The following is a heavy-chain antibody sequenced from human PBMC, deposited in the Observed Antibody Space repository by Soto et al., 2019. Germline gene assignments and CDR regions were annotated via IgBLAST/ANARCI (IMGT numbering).Heavy chain of an antibody. J-gene: IGHJ6*03. CDR3: ARHGFISPASSPYYYYVDV. CDR1: GFTFSDSA. D-gene: IGHD2-15*01. CDR2: VTVSGDTS. Sequence: EVQLLESGGGLAQPGGSLRLSCAASGFTFSDSALSWVRQGTGKGLEWVSSVTVSGDTSYYADSVEGRFTISRDNSKNTLYLQMTALRADHPAFYYWARHGFISPASSPYYYYVDV. V-gene: IGHV3-23*01.